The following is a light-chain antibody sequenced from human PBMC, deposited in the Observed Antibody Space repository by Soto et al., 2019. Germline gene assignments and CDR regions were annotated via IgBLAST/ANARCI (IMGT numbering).Light chain of an antibody. J-gene: IGLJ1*01. CDR1: SSNIGSNT. CDR3: AAWDDSLSYV. Sequence: HSVLTQPPSASGTPVQSVTISCSGSSSNIGSNTVNWYQQLPGTAPKLLIYSNNQRPSGVPDRFSGSKSGTSASLAISGLQSEGEADYYCAAWDDSLSYVFGTGTKVTVL. CDR2: SNN. V-gene: IGLV1-44*01.